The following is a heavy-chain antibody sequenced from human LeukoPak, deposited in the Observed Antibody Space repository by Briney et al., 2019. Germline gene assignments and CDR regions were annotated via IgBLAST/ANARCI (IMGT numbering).Heavy chain of an antibody. CDR3: ARDSLVITMIVVVITHYFDY. CDR2: ICDGGSNK. D-gene: IGHD3-22*01. CDR1: GFTFSSYA. Sequence: PGGSLRLSCAASGFTFSSYAMHWVRQAPGKGLEWVAVICDGGSNKYYADSVKGRFTISRDNSKNTLYLQMNILRAEDTAVYYCARDSLVITMIVVVITHYFDYWGQGTLVTVSS. J-gene: IGHJ4*02. V-gene: IGHV3-30-3*01.